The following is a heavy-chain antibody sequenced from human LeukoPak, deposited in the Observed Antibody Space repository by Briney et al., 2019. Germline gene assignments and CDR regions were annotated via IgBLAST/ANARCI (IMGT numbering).Heavy chain of an antibody. J-gene: IGHJ4*02. V-gene: IGHV3-30*18. CDR2: ISYDGSNK. CDR1: GFTFSSYG. Sequence: GRSLRLSCAASGFTFSSYGMHWVRQAPGKGLEWVAVISYDGSNKYYADSVKGRFTISRDNSKNTLYLQMNSLRAEDTAVYYCAKDPGVTTDTGSDYWGQGTLVTVSS. CDR3: AKDPGVTTDTGSDY. D-gene: IGHD4-17*01.